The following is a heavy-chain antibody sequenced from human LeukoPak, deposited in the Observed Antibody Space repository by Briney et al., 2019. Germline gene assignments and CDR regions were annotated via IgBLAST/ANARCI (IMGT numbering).Heavy chain of an antibody. CDR2: ISTNGGST. V-gene: IGHV3-64*01. D-gene: IGHD6-19*01. CDR1: GFTFSSYV. Sequence: GGSLRLSCVASGFTFSSYVMHWVRQAPGRGLEDVSAISTNGGSTSYANSVKGRFTSSRDNSKNTLYLQMGSLRPEDMAVYYCARGSGSGWYAFDYWGQGTLVTVSS. CDR3: ARGSGSGWYAFDY. J-gene: IGHJ4*02.